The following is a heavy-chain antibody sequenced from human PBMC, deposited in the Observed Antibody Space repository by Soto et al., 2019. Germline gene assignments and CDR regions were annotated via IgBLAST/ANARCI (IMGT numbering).Heavy chain of an antibody. CDR1: GFTFSSYG. CDR2: ISYDGSNK. V-gene: IGHV3-30*18. CDR3: AKDTYYYDSSGYWPYYYYGMDV. D-gene: IGHD3-22*01. Sequence: GGSLRLSCAASGFTFSSYGMHWVRQAPGKGLEWVAVISYDGSNKYYADSVKGRFTISRDNSKNTLYLQMNSLRAEDTAVYYCAKDTYYYDSSGYWPYYYYGMDVWGQGXTVTVSS. J-gene: IGHJ6*02.